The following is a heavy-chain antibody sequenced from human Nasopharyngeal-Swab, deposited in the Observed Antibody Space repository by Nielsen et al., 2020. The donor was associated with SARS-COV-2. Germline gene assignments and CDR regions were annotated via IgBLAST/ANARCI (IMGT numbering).Heavy chain of an antibody. D-gene: IGHD6-19*01. CDR2: IIPIFGTA. CDR3: ASHGPPRGIHLGELSPRYSSGWYSLVY. V-gene: IGHV1-69*06. Sequence: WVRQAPGQGLEWMGGIIPIFGTANYAQKFQGRVTITADKSTSTAYMELRSLRSDDTAVYYCASHGPPRGIHLGELSPRYSSGWYSLVYWGQGTLVTVSS. J-gene: IGHJ4*02.